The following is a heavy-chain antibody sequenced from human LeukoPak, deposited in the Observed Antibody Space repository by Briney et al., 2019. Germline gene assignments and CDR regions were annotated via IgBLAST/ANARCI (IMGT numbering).Heavy chain of an antibody. CDR2: MNPNSGNT. V-gene: IGHV1-8*03. J-gene: IGHJ4*02. D-gene: IGHD2-2*01. CDR1: GYTFTTYD. CDR3: ARWYCSSTSCQFDY. Sequence: GASVTVSCKASGYTFTTYDINWVRQATGQGLEWMGWMNPNSGNTGYAQKLQGRVTITRNTSISTAYMELSSLRSEDTAVYYCARWYCSSTSCQFDYWGQGTLVTVSS.